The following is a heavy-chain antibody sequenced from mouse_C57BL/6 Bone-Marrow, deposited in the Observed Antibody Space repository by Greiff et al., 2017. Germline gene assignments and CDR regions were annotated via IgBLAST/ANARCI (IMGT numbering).Heavy chain of an antibody. CDR1: GYTFTSYW. CDR2: IDPSDSYT. CDR3: ARSFYYYGSSPWFAY. J-gene: IGHJ3*01. Sequence: QVQLQQPGAELVMPGASVKLSCKASGYTFTSYWMHWVKQRPGQGLEWIGEIDPSDSYTNYNQKFKGKSTLPVDKSSSTAYMQLSSLTSEDSAVYYCARSFYYYGSSPWFAYWGQGTLVTVSA. V-gene: IGHV1-69*01. D-gene: IGHD1-1*01.